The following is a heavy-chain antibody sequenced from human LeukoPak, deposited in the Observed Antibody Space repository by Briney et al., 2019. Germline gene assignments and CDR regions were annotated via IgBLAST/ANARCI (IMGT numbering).Heavy chain of an antibody. CDR1: GFTFSSYS. CDR3: ARDRAVADY. CDR2: ISSSSSTI. V-gene: IGHV3-48*01. D-gene: IGHD6-19*01. J-gene: IGHJ4*02. Sequence: PGGSLRLSCAASGFTFSSYSMNWVRQAPGKGLEWVSYISSSSSTIYYADSVKGRFTISRDNAKNSLYLQMNSLRAEDTAVYYCARDRAVADYWGQGTLVTVSS.